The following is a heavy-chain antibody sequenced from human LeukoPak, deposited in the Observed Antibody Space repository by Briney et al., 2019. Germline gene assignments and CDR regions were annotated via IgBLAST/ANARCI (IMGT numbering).Heavy chain of an antibody. D-gene: IGHD3-10*01. Sequence: GASVKVSCKASGYTFTGYYMHWVRQAPGQGLEWMGWINPNSGGTNYAQKFQGRVTMARDTSISTAYMELSRLRSDDTAVYYCARAPFGSGTHDTFDIWGQGTMVTVSS. V-gene: IGHV1-2*02. CDR2: INPNSGGT. CDR3: ARAPFGSGTHDTFDI. J-gene: IGHJ3*02. CDR1: GYTFTGYY.